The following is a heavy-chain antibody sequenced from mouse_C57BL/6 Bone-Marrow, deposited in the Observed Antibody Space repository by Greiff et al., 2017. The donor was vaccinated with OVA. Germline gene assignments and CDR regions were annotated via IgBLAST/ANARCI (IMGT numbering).Heavy chain of an antibody. Sequence: EVQGVESGGDLVKPGGSLKLSCAASGFTFSSYGMSWVRQTPDKRLEWVATISSGGSYNYYPDSVKGRFTISRDNAKNTLYLQMSSLKSEDTAMYYCARQGAYYYGPAWFAYWGQGTLVTVSA. J-gene: IGHJ3*01. CDR3: ARQGAYYYGPAWFAY. D-gene: IGHD1-1*01. CDR2: ISSGGSYN. V-gene: IGHV5-6*01. CDR1: GFTFSSYG.